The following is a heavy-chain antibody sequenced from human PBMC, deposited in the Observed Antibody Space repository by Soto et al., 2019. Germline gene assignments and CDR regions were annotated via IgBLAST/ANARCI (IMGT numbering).Heavy chain of an antibody. CDR1: GFTLSTYY. V-gene: IGHV3-7*03. J-gene: IGHJ6*02. CDR2: INQDGSAK. Sequence: EMQLVESGGGLVQPGGSLRLSCAASGFTLSTYYMTWVRQATGKGLEWVAHINQDGSAKYYVDSVKDRFTISRDNAKNSVHLHMNSLRAEDTAVYRCTRWNYAMDVWGQGTTVTVS. CDR3: TRWNYAMDV.